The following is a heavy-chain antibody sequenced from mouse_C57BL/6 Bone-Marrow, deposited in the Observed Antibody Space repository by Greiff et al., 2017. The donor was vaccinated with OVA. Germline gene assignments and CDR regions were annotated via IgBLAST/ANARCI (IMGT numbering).Heavy chain of an antibody. V-gene: IGHV2-2*01. CDR2: IWSGGST. J-gene: IGHJ4*01. D-gene: IGHD1-1*01. Sequence: VKLQESGPGLVQPSQSLSITCTVSGFSLTSYGVHWVRQSPGKGLEWLGVIWSGGSTDYHAAFISRLSISKDNSKSPVFFKMNSLQADDTATTYCASYYDGSSYAMDYWGQGTSVTVSS. CDR1: GFSLTSYG. CDR3: ASYYDGSSYAMDY.